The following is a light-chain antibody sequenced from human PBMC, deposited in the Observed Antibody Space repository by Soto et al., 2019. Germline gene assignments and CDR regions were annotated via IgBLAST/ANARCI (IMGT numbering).Light chain of an antibody. CDR1: SSDIGGYNY. CDR2: EVS. CDR3: NSYTSSRSLV. J-gene: IGLJ3*02. V-gene: IGLV2-14*01. Sequence: QPVLTQPASVSGSPGQSITISCTGTSSDIGGYNYVSWYQHHPGKAPKLMIFEVSNRPSGVSNRFSGSKSGNTASLTISGLQAEDEADYYCNSYTSSRSLVFGGGTKLTVL.